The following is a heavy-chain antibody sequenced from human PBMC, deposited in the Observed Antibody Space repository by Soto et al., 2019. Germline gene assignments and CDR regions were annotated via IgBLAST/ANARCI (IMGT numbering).Heavy chain of an antibody. Sequence: EVQLLDSGGGLEQPGGSRRPSCAASGFKFYAYAMSWVRQAPGKGLEWVSAISGTGASTYYADSVKGRFTISRDNSKNRLYLQMNSLTVEDTAVYFCAKGGVAGYWPYYHGMDVWGQGTTVTVS. CDR1: GFKFYAYA. V-gene: IGHV3-23*01. CDR2: ISGTGAST. D-gene: IGHD6-19*01. CDR3: AKGGVAGYWPYYHGMDV. J-gene: IGHJ6*02.